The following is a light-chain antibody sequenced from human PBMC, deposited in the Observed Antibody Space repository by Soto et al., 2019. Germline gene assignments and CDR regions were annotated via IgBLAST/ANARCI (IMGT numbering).Light chain of an antibody. CDR3: QQSYSTPRT. Sequence: DIAMTQSPLSLPVTPGEPASISCRSSQSLLHSNGYNYLYWYLQKPGQSPKLLIYLGSNRASGVPDRFSGSGLGTDFTLKITRVEAEHSGTCYSQQSYSTPRTFGQGTRLEIK. V-gene: IGKV2-28*01. CDR2: LGS. J-gene: IGKJ5*01. CDR1: QSLLHSNGYNY.